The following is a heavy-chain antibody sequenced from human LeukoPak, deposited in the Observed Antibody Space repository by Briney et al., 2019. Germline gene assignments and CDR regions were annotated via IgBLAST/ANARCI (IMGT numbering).Heavy chain of an antibody. CDR1: GFTFDDYG. J-gene: IGHJ6*02. V-gene: IGHV3-20*01. CDR3: ARGCSGGSCYSHYGIDV. D-gene: IGHD2-15*01. CDR2: INWNGGST. Sequence: PGGSLRLSCSASGFTFDDYGMSWVRQAPGKGLEWVSGINWNGGSTDYADSVKGRFTTSRDNAKNSLFLQMNSLRAEDTALYHCARGCSGGSCYSHYGIDVWGQGTTVTVSS.